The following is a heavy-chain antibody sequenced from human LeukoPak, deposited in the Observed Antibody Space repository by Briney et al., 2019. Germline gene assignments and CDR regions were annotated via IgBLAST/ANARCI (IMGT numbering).Heavy chain of an antibody. D-gene: IGHD5-18*01. CDR1: GFTVSSSY. Sequence: GGSLRLSCAASGFTVSSSYMSWVRQAPGRGLEWVSVIYSGGSTYYADSVKGRFTISRDNSKNTLYLQMNSLRAEDTAVYYCASQRGYSYGYYYYYMDVWGKGTTVTVSS. CDR3: ASQRGYSYGYYYYYMDV. CDR2: IYSGGST. J-gene: IGHJ6*03. V-gene: IGHV3-53*01.